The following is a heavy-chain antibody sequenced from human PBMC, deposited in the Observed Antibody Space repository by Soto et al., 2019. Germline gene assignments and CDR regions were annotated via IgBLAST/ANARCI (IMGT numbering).Heavy chain of an antibody. CDR2: IYYSGST. CDR1: GGSISSGGYY. J-gene: IGHJ4*02. CDR3: ARDWCTNGVCRLDY. V-gene: IGHV4-31*03. Sequence: QVQLQESGPGLVKPSQTLSLTCTVSGGSISSGGYYWSWIRQHPGKGLEWIGYIYYSGSTYYNPSLKSRVTISVDTSKNQFSLKLSSVTAADTVVYYCARDWCTNGVCRLDYWGQGTLVTVSS. D-gene: IGHD2-8*01.